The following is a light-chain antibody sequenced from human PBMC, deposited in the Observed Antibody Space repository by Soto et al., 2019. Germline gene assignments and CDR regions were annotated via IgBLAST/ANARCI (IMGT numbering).Light chain of an antibody. V-gene: IGKV3-15*01. CDR3: QQYDEWPLT. Sequence: EKVMTQSPATLSASPGERATLSCRASQTVKTRLAWYQQKPGQAPRLLIYDAFTRATGIPARFSGSASGTDFTLTISSLQSEDFAVYYCQQYDEWPLTFGGGTKVEIK. CDR1: QTVKTR. J-gene: IGKJ4*01. CDR2: DAF.